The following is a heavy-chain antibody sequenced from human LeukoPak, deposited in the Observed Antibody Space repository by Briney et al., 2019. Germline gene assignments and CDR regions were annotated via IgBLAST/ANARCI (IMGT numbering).Heavy chain of an antibody. CDR2: ISSSGSTI. J-gene: IGHJ4*02. Sequence: GGSLRLSCAASGFTFSDYYMSWIRQAPGKGLEWVSYISSSGSTIYYADSVKGRFTISRDNAKNSLYLQMNSLRAEDTAVCYCARDRMATITGENDYWGQGTLVTVSS. D-gene: IGHD5-24*01. CDR1: GFTFSDYY. V-gene: IGHV3-11*04. CDR3: ARDRMATITGENDY.